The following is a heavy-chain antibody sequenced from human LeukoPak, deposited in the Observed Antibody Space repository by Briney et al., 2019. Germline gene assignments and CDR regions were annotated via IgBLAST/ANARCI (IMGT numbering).Heavy chain of an antibody. D-gene: IGHD3-22*01. Sequence: ASVKVSCKASGYTFTSYDINWVRQATGQGLEWMGWMNPNSGNTGYAQKFQGRVTMTRNTSISTAYMELSSLRSEDTAVYYCARSSGNYYDSSSTLEGWGQGTLVTVPS. CDR1: GYTFTSYD. CDR2: MNPNSGNT. V-gene: IGHV1-8*01. CDR3: ARSSGNYYDSSSTLEG. J-gene: IGHJ4*02.